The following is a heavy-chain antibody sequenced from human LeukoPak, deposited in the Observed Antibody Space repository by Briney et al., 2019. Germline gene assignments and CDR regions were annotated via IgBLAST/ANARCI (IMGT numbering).Heavy chain of an antibody. CDR2: ISSSGSSI. D-gene: IGHD6-19*01. J-gene: IGHJ4*02. CDR1: GFTFSSYS. Sequence: GGSLRLSCAASGFTFSSYSMNWVRQAPGKGLEWVSYISSSGSSIYYADSVKGRFTISRDNAKKSLYLQMNSLRAEDTAVYYCARETAVAGSDYWGQGTLVTVSS. V-gene: IGHV3-48*01. CDR3: ARETAVAGSDY.